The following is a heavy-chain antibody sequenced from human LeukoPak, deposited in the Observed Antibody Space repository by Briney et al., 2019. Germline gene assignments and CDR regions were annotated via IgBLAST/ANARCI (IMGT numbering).Heavy chain of an antibody. Sequence: SSETLSLTCTVSGGSISSYYWSWIRQPPGKGLEWIGSIYYSGSTYYNPSLKSRVTISVDTSKNQFSLKLSSVTAADTAVYYCARGWFGELPNWFDPWGQGTLVTVSS. V-gene: IGHV4-39*07. D-gene: IGHD3-10*01. J-gene: IGHJ5*02. CDR3: ARGWFGELPNWFDP. CDR1: GGSISSYY. CDR2: IYYSGST.